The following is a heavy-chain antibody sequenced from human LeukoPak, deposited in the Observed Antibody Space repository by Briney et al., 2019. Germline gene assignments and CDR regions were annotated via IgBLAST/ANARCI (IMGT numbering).Heavy chain of an antibody. Sequence: GGSLRLSCAAPGFTYSSYWMSWVRQARGKGLEGVANIKQDGSEKYYVDSVKGRFTISRDNAKNSLYLQMNSLRAEDTAVYYCARDLDYYATDQWGQGSLVSVSS. J-gene: IGHJ5*02. CDR1: GFTYSSYW. D-gene: IGHD3/OR15-3a*01. V-gene: IGHV3-7*01. CDR3: ARDLDYYATDQ. CDR2: IKQDGSEK.